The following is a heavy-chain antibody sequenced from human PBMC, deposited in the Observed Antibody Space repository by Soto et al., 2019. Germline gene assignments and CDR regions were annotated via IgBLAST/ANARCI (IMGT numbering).Heavy chain of an antibody. V-gene: IGHV4-39*01. J-gene: IGHJ4*02. CDR2: IYYSGST. D-gene: IGHD2-2*01. CDR3: ARHNGIVVVPAAIRGVFDY. Sequence: SETLSLTCTVSGGSISSSSYYWGWIRQPPGKGLEWIGSIYYSGSTYYNPSLKSRVTISVDTSKNQFSLKLSSVTAADTAVYYCARHNGIVVVPAAIRGVFDYWGQGTLVTVSS. CDR1: GGSISSSSYY.